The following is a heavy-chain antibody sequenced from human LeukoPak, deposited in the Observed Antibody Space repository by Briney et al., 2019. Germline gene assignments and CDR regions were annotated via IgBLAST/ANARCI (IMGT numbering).Heavy chain of an antibody. CDR1: GGSISGSY. CDR3: ARLVVTGALDWFDP. Sequence: SETLSLTCTVSGGSISGSYWSWIRQSPGKGLEWIGYIHYTGRTNYEPFLNSRVTISVDTSKNQFSLRLSTVTAADTAMYYCARLVVTGALDWFDPWGQGTLVIVSS. V-gene: IGHV4-59*08. D-gene: IGHD2-21*02. J-gene: IGHJ5*02. CDR2: IHYTGRT.